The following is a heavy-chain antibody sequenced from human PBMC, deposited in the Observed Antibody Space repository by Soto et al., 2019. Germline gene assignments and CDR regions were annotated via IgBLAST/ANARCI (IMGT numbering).Heavy chain of an antibody. CDR3: ARDGYGSGSYGYYFDS. Sequence: QVQLQESGPGLVKPSESLSLTCTVSGGSVATGSYYWTWIRQPPGKGLEWIGYIYYSGSTNYKSSLKSRVTISVDRSKNPFSLKLNSVTAADTAMYYCARDGYGSGSYGYYFDSWGQGTPVTVSS. CDR2: IYYSGST. D-gene: IGHD3-10*01. V-gene: IGHV4-61*01. J-gene: IGHJ4*02. CDR1: GGSVATGSYY.